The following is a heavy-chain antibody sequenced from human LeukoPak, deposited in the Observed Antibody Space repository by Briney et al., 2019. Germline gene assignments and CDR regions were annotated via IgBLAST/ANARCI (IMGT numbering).Heavy chain of an antibody. CDR1: GYTFTTYG. J-gene: IGHJ4*02. CDR3: ARVGCNSGCSSDY. Sequence: ASVKVSCKTSGYTFTTYGISWVRQAPGQGLEWMGWITTYNGNTNYAQNFQGRVTMTTDTSTSTVYMELRSLRSDDTAVYYCARVGCNSGCSSDYWGQGTLVTVSS. D-gene: IGHD6-25*01. V-gene: IGHV1-18*01. CDR2: ITTYNGNT.